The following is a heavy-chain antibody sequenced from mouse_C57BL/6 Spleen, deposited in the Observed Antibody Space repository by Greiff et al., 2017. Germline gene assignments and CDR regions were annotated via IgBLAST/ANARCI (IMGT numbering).Heavy chain of an antibody. CDR1: GFTFSDYG. D-gene: IGHD2-1*01. Sequence: EVHLVESGGGLVQPGGSLKLSCAASGFTFSDYGMAWVRQAPRKGPEWVAFISNLAYSIYYADTVTGRFTISRENAKNTLYLEMSSLRSEDTAMYYCARRGGNYGEYYFDYWGQGTTLTVSS. CDR3: ARRGGNYGEYYFDY. CDR2: ISNLAYSI. V-gene: IGHV5-15*01. J-gene: IGHJ2*01.